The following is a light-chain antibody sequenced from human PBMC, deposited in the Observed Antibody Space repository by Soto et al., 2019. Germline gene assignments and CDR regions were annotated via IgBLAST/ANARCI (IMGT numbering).Light chain of an antibody. Sequence: DIQMTQSPSTLSASVGDRVTITCRASQSINNWLAWYQQKPGKAPKFLIYDASNLESGVPSRFSGSAYGTELTLTISSLQPDDFATYYCQQYDNYPLTFGGGTKVDI. J-gene: IGKJ4*01. CDR2: DAS. CDR3: QQYDNYPLT. V-gene: IGKV1-5*01. CDR1: QSINNW.